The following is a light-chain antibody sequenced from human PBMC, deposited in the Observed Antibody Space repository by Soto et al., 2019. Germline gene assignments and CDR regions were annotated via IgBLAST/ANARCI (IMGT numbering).Light chain of an antibody. CDR3: QQYGSSPT. J-gene: IGKJ5*01. Sequence: EIVLTQYPATLSLSPGERATLSWRASQSVRSSYLAWYQQKPGLAPRLLIYDASSRATGIPDRFSGSGSGTEFTLTISRLEPEDFAVYYCQQYGSSPTFGHGTRLEIK. CDR1: QSVRSSY. CDR2: DAS. V-gene: IGKV3D-20*01.